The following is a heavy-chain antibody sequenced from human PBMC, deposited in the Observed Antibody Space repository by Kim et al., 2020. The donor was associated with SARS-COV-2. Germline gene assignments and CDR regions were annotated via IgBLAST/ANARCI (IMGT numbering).Heavy chain of an antibody. Sequence: ASVKVFCKASGYTFTCYAMHWVRQAPGQRFEWMGWINAGNGNTKYSQKLQGRVTNTRDTSASTAYMELSSLRSEDTAVYYCARDPSDYYGSGGNFDYWGQRTLGTDSS. D-gene: IGHD3-10*01. CDR1: GYTFTCYA. V-gene: IGHV1-3*01. CDR3: ARDPSDYYGSGGNFDY. CDR2: INAGNGNT. J-gene: IGHJ4*02.